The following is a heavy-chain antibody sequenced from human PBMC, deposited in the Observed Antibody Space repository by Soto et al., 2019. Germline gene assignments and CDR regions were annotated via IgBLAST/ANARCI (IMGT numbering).Heavy chain of an antibody. Sequence: SETLSLTCTVSGGSISSGGYYWSWIRQHPGKGLEWIGYIYYSGSTYYNSSLKSRVTISVDTSKNQFSLKLSSVTAADTAVYYCARGHRQLVPAAYFDYWGQGTLVTVSS. V-gene: IGHV4-31*03. D-gene: IGHD6-13*01. CDR3: ARGHRQLVPAAYFDY. CDR2: IYYSGST. CDR1: GGSISSGGYY. J-gene: IGHJ4*02.